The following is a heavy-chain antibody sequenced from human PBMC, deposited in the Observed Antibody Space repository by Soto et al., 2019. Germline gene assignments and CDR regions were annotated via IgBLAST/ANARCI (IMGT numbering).Heavy chain of an antibody. CDR1: GGTFSSYA. V-gene: IGHV1-69*13. J-gene: IGHJ4*02. CDR2: IIPIFGTA. D-gene: IGHD3-3*01. CDR3: ARRVVGDDFWRGYYSPGGDYFDY. Sequence: SVKVSCKASGGTFSSYAISWVRQAPGQGLEWMGGIIPIFGTANYAQKFQGRVTITADESTSTAYMELSSLRSEDTAVYYCARRVVGDDFWRGYYSPGGDYFDYWGQGTLVTVSS.